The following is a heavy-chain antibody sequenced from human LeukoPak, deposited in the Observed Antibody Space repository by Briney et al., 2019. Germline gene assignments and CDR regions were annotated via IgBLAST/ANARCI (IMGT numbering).Heavy chain of an antibody. CDR3: ARRLSCYFDY. Sequence: SETLSLTCAVYGGSFSGYYWSWIRQPPGKGLEWIGEINHSGSTNYNPYLKSRVTISVDTSKNQFSLKLSSVTAADTAVYYCARRLSCYFDYWGQGTLVTVSS. J-gene: IGHJ4*02. CDR2: INHSGST. V-gene: IGHV4-34*01. D-gene: IGHD3-16*01. CDR1: GGSFSGYY.